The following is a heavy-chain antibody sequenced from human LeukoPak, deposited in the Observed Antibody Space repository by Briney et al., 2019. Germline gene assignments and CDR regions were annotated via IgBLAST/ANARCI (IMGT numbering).Heavy chain of an antibody. CDR1: GFTFSSYW. CDR3: ANLARPLDY. D-gene: IGHD6-6*01. CDR2: IKQDGSEK. V-gene: IGHV3-7*01. Sequence: GGSLRLSCAASGFTFSSYWMSWVRQAPGKGLEWVANIKQDGSEKYYVDSVKGRFTISRDNAKNSLYLQMTSLKPEDTAVYYCANLARPLDYWGQGALVTVSS. J-gene: IGHJ4*02.